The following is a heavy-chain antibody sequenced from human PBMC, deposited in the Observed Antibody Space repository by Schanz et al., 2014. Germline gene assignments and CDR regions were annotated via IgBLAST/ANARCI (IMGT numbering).Heavy chain of an antibody. J-gene: IGHJ5*02. CDR1: GFSFGNYA. CDR3: AKAADWPVTRFDP. D-gene: IGHD3-9*01. CDR2: LSEGGGGT. Sequence: EVQLLESGGGLVQPGGSLRLSCEASGFSFGNYAMSWVRQAPGKGLEWVSALSEGGGGTHYADSVRGRFTISSDSSKNTLYLQMSSLRADDTAVYYCAKAADWPVTRFDPWGQGTLVTVSS. V-gene: IGHV3-23*01.